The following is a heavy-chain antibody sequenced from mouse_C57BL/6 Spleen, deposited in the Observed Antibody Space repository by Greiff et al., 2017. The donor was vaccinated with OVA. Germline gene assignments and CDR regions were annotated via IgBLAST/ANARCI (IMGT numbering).Heavy chain of an antibody. V-gene: IGHV5-9*01. CDR3: ARDITTVVVPYAMDY. D-gene: IGHD1-1*01. CDR1: GFTFSSYT. CDR2: ISGGGGNT. Sequence: EVHLVESGGGLVKPGGSLKLSCAASGFTFSSYTMSWVRQTPEKRLEWVATISGGGGNTYYPDSVKGRFTISRDNAKNTLYLQMSSLRSEDTALYYCARDITTVVVPYAMDYWGQGTSVTVSS. J-gene: IGHJ4*01.